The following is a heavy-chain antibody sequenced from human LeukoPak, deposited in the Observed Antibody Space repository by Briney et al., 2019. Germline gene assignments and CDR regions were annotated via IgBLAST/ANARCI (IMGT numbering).Heavy chain of an antibody. D-gene: IGHD6-19*01. CDR1: GFTFSSYG. J-gene: IGHJ4*02. CDR3: ARGTQHLPYIAVAGTRRWYFDY. Sequence: TGRSLRLSCAASGFTFSSYGMHWVRQAPGKGLEWVAVIWYDGSNKYYADSVKGRFTISRDNSKNTLYLQMNSLRAEDTAVYYCARGTQHLPYIAVAGTRRWYFDYWGQGTLVTVSS. CDR2: IWYDGSNK. V-gene: IGHV3-33*01.